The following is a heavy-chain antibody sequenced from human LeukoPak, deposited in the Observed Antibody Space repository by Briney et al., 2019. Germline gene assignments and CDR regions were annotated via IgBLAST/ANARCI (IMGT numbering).Heavy chain of an antibody. CDR2: INPNSGGT. CDR3: ARDLGYSRSSGDFDF. Sequence: ASVKVSCKASGYTFTDYYMHWVRQAPGQGLEWMGWINPNSGGTNFAQKFQGRITMTKDTSISAAYMELSSPRPDDTAVYYCARDLGYSRSSGDFDFWGQGTLVTVSS. D-gene: IGHD6-6*01. J-gene: IGHJ4*02. CDR1: GYTFTDYY. V-gene: IGHV1-2*02.